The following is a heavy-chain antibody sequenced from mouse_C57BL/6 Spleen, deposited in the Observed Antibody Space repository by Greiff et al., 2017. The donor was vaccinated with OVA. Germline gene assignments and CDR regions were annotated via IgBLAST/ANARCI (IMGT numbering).Heavy chain of an antibody. J-gene: IGHJ2*01. V-gene: IGHV1-52*01. D-gene: IGHD5-1*01. CDR1: GYTLTSYW. CDR3: ARKSTLYYFDY. CDR2: IDPSDSET. Sequence: QVQLQQPGAELVRPGSSVKLSCKASGYTLTSYWMHWVKQRPIQGLEWIGNIDPSDSETHYNQKFKDKATLTVDKSSSTAYMQLSSLTSEDSAVYYCARKSTLYYFDYWGQGTTLTVSS.